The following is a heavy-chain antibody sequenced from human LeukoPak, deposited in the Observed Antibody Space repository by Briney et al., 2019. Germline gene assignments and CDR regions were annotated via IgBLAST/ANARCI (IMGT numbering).Heavy chain of an antibody. J-gene: IGHJ3*02. Sequence: GGSLRLSCEASGFTFSIYAMSWVRQAPGKVLQWVSSITSRGESTWYVDSVKGRFTITRDNAKNSLYLQMNSLRAEDTAVYYCASRVIVVVPAADDAFDIWGQGTMVTVSS. D-gene: IGHD2-2*01. CDR2: ITSRGEST. CDR1: GFTFSIYA. CDR3: ASRVIVVVPAADDAFDI. V-gene: IGHV3-23*01.